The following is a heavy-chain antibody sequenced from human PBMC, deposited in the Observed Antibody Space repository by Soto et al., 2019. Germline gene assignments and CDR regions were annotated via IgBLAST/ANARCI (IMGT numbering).Heavy chain of an antibody. D-gene: IGHD6-13*01. J-gene: IGHJ4*02. CDR1: GGTFSSYA. V-gene: IGHV1-69*13. CDR2: IIPIFGTA. CDR3: ARGRKGSSWLYYFDY. Sequence: ASVKVSFKASGGTFSSYAISWVRQAPGQGLEWMGGIIPIFGTANYAQKFQGRVTITADESTSTAYMELSSLRSEDTAVYYCARGRKGSSWLYYFDYWGQGTLVTVSS.